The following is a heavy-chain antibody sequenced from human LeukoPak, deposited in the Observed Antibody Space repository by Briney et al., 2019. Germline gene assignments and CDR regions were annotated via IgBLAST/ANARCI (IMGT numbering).Heavy chain of an antibody. V-gene: IGHV1-18*01. CDR3: ARVAVRGYYYMDV. D-gene: IGHD6-19*01. CDR2: ISTYNGNT. J-gene: IGHJ6*03. CDR1: GYTFTKYG. Sequence: GASVKVSCKASGYTFTKYGITWVRQAPGQGLEWMGWISTYNGNTNYAQKLQGRVTMTTDTSTSTAYMELRSLRSDDTAVYYCARVAVRGYYYMDVWGKGTTVTVSS.